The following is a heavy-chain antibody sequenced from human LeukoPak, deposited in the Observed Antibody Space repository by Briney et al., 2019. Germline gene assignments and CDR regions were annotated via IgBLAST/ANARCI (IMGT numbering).Heavy chain of an antibody. CDR3: ARDPRILYCSSTSCQGDYYYMDV. J-gene: IGHJ6*03. V-gene: IGHV4-61*02. Sequence: SETLSLTCTVSGGSISSGSYYWSWIRQPAGKGLEWIGRIYTSGSTNYNPSLKSRVTISVDTSKNQFSLKLSSVTAADTAVYYCARDPRILYCSSTSCQGDYYYMDVWGKGTTVTDSS. CDR2: IYTSGST. D-gene: IGHD2-2*01. CDR1: GGSISSGSYY.